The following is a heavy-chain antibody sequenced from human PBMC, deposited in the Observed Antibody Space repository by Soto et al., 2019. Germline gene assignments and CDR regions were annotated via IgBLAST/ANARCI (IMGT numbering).Heavy chain of an antibody. D-gene: IGHD2-2*02. J-gene: IGHJ5*02. V-gene: IGHV3-11*01. CDR3: AKILVRNQLLLYPVENP. CDR1: GFTFSHYY. Sequence: PGGPLRRSCSASGFTFSHYYMSWIRQAPGKGLEWVSYISSSGSTIYYADSVKGRFTISRDNAKNSLYLQMNSLRAEDTAVYYCAKILVRNQLLLYPVENPWGQGTLVTVSS. CDR2: ISSSGSTI.